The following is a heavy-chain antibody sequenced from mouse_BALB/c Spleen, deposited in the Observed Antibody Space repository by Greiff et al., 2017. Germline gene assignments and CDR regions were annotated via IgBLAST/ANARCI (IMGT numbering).Heavy chain of an antibody. V-gene: IGHV1-14*01. D-gene: IGHD1-1*01. CDR2: INPYNDGT. CDR3: ARGGIYYYGSSYVDY. J-gene: IGHJ2*01. Sequence: VQLQQSGPELVKPGASVKMSCKASGYTFTSYVMHWVKQKPGQGLEWIGYINPYNDGTKYNEKFKGKATLTSDKSSSTAYMELSSLTSEDSAVYYCARGGIYYYGSSYVDYWGQGTTLTVSS. CDR1: GYTFTSYV.